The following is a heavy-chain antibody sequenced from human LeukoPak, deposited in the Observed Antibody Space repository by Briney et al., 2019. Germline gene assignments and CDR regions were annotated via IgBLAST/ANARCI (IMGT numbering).Heavy chain of an antibody. CDR2: ISYDGSNK. CDR3: ARDMSMYSSSDTAMVGGFDY. CDR1: GFTFSSYA. V-gene: IGHV3-30-3*01. Sequence: GGSLRLSCAASGFTFSSYAMHWVRQAPGKGLEWVAVISYDGSNKYYADSVKGRFTISRDNSKNTLYLQMNSLRAEDTAVYYCARDMSMYSSSDTAMVGGFDYWGQGTLVTVSS. D-gene: IGHD5-18*01. J-gene: IGHJ4*02.